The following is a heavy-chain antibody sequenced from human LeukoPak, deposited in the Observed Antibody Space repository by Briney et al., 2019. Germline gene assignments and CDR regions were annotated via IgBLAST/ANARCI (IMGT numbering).Heavy chain of an antibody. D-gene: IGHD3-3*01. J-gene: IGHJ6*03. CDR1: GGSISSYY. CDR3: AREGALREWLLVGDYYYYMDV. CDR2: IYTSGST. Sequence: SETLSLTCTVSGGSISSYYWSWIRQPAGKGLEWIGRIYTSGSTNYNPSLKSRVTMSVDTSKNQFSLKLSSVTAADTAVYYCAREGALREWLLVGDYYYYMDVWGKGTTVTVSS. V-gene: IGHV4-4*07.